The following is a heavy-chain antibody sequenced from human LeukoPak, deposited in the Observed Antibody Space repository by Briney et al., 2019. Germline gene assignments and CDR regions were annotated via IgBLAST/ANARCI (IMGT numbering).Heavy chain of an antibody. J-gene: IGHJ5*02. CDR2: MNPNSGNT. Sequence: ASVKVSCKASGYTFTSYDINWVRQATGQGLEWMGWMNPNSGNTGYAQKFQGRVTMTRNTSISTAYMELSSLRSEDTAVYYCARGLATRRYTLVWTIQIWFDPWGQGPLVTVSS. D-gene: IGHD3/OR15-3a*01. CDR1: GYTFTSYD. CDR3: ARGLATRRYTLVWTIQIWFDP. V-gene: IGHV1-8*01.